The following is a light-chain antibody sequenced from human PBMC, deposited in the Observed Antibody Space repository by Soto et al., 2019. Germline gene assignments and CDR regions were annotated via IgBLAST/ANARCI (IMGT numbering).Light chain of an antibody. CDR2: GAS. V-gene: IGKV1-39*01. J-gene: IGKJ2*01. CDR1: QTINNY. CDR3: QQTYSTPYV. Sequence: DIPLTQSPPSLSASVGDRVTITCRASQTINNYVNWYQQEAGKAPKLLIYGASSLQSGVPSRFSGSGFGTEFSLTISSLQSEEFVIYYCQQTYSTPYVFGGGTKLDI.